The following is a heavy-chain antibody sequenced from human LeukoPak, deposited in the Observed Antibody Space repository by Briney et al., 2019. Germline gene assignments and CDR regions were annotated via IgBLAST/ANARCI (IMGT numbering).Heavy chain of an antibody. CDR3: ARAAEMATGEYYFDY. D-gene: IGHD5-24*01. Sequence: GGSLRLSCAASGFTFDDYAMHWVRQAPGKGLEWVSGISWNSGSIGYADSVKGRFTISRDNAKNSLYLQMNSLRAEDTALYYCARAAEMATGEYYFDYWGQGTLVTVSS. V-gene: IGHV3-9*01. CDR1: GFTFDDYA. CDR2: ISWNSGSI. J-gene: IGHJ4*02.